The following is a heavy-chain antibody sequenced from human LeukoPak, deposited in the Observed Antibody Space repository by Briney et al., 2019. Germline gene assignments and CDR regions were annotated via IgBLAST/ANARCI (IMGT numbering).Heavy chain of an antibody. CDR1: GGSISSSNW. J-gene: IGHJ4*02. Sequence: SGTLSLTCAVSGGSISSSNWWSWVRQPPGKGLEWIGEIYHSGSTNYNPSLKSRVTISVDKSKNQFSLKLSSVTAADTAVYYCARGGDYYYDSSGYSFDYWGQGTLVTVSS. V-gene: IGHV4-4*02. CDR3: ARGGDYYYDSSGYSFDY. D-gene: IGHD3-22*01. CDR2: IYHSGST.